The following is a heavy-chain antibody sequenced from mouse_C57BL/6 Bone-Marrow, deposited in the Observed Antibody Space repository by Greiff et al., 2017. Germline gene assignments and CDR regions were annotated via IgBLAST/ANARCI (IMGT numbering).Heavy chain of an antibody. CDR2: ISNGGGST. J-gene: IGHJ2*01. D-gene: IGHD1-1*01. CDR3: ARRDYGSNFDY. CDR1: GFTFSDYY. V-gene: IGHV5-12*01. Sequence: DVQLVESGGGLVQPGGSLKLSCAASGFTFSDYYMYWVRQTPEKRLEWVAYISNGGGSTYYPDTVKGRFTISRDNAKNTLYLQMSRLKSEDTAMYYCARRDYGSNFDYWGQGTTLTVSS.